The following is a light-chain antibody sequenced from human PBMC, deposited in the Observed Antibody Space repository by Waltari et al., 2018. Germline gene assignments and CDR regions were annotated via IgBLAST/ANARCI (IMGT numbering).Light chain of an antibody. J-gene: IGLJ3*02. V-gene: IGLV1-44*01. CDR3: ATWDASLDTWV. CDR2: ANN. CDR1: TSNIGSDI. Sequence: SVVTQPPSASGTPGQRVTLSCSGSTSNIGSDIVHWYQQFPGTAPKLLIYANNQRPSGVPGRFSASRSGTSASRVISGRQSEDEADYYCATWDASLDTWVFGGGTKVTVL.